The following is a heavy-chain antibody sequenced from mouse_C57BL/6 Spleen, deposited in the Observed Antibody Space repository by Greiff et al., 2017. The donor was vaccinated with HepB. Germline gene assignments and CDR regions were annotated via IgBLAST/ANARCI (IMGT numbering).Heavy chain of an antibody. D-gene: IGHD1-1*02. CDR2: ISDGGSYT. CDR3: AREGGVVRALFDY. CDR1: GFTFSSYA. V-gene: IGHV5-4*01. J-gene: IGHJ2*01. Sequence: EVHLVESGGGLVKPGGSLKLSCAASGFTFSSYAMSWVRQTPEKRLEWVATISDGGSYTYYPDNVKGRFTISRDNAKNNLYLQMSHLKSEDTAMYYCAREGGVVRALFDYWGQGTTLTVSS.